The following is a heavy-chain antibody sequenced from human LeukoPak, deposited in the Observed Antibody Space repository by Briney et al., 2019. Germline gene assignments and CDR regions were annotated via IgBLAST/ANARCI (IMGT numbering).Heavy chain of an antibody. CDR1: GYTYTSYD. CDR3: ARGRGSSSWSRFDP. Sequence: ASVKVSCKASGYTYTSYDINWVRQATGQGLEWMGWMNPNSGNTGYAQKFQGRVTMTRNTSISTAYMELSSLRSEDTAVYYCARGRGSSSWSRFDPWGQGTLVTVSS. D-gene: IGHD6-13*01. CDR2: MNPNSGNT. V-gene: IGHV1-8*01. J-gene: IGHJ5*02.